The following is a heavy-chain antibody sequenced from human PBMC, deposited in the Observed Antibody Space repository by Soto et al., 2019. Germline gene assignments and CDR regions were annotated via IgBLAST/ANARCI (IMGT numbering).Heavy chain of an antibody. CDR1: GFTFSSYS. CDR3: ARVPSPTKFGPYYFDY. V-gene: IGHV3-21*01. CDR2: ISRSSYYI. Sequence: EVQLVESGGGLVKPGGSLRLSCAASGFTFSSYSMNWVRQAPGKGLEWVSSISRSSYYIYYADSMKGRFTISRDNAKNSLYLQMNSLRAEDTAIYYCARVPSPTKFGPYYFDYSGQGTLVTVSS. J-gene: IGHJ4*02. D-gene: IGHD3-9*01.